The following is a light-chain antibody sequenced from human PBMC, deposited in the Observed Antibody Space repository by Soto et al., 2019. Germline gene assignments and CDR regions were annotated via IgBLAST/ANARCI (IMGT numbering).Light chain of an antibody. V-gene: IGKV1-5*03. J-gene: IGKJ1*01. CDR2: QAS. Sequence: DIQMTQSPSTLSASVGDRVTITCRASQSISCWLAWYQQKPGKAPKLLLYQASSLESGVPSRFSGSGSGTEFTLLSSSLQPADFATYYCQQYNSYSGTFGQGTKVQIK. CDR3: QQYNSYSGT. CDR1: QSISCW.